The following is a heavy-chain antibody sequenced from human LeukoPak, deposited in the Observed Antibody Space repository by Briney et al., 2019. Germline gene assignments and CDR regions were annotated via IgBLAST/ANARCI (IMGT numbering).Heavy chain of an antibody. Sequence: SETLSLTCTVSGYSISSGYYWGWIRQAPGKGLEWIGNIYHSGRTYYNPSLKSRVTISVDTSKNQFSLKLSSVSAADTAVYYCARDGGDYDTGNWFDPWGQGTLVTVSS. CDR2: IYHSGRT. CDR1: GYSISSGYY. V-gene: IGHV4-38-2*02. CDR3: ARDGGDYDTGNWFDP. J-gene: IGHJ5*02. D-gene: IGHD4-17*01.